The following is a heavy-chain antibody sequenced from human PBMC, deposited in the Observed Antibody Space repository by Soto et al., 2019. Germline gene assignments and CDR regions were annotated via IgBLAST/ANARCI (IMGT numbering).Heavy chain of an antibody. J-gene: IGHJ4*02. D-gene: IGHD6-6*01. V-gene: IGHV3-11*01. CDR1: GFTFSDYY. CDR3: ASVSSEGSSSYFDY. Sequence: GGSLRLSCAASGFTFSDYYMSWIRQAPGKGLEWVSYISSSGSTIYYADSVKSRFTISRDNAKNSLYLQMNSLRAEDTAVYYCASVSSEGSSSYFDYWGQGTLVTVSS. CDR2: ISSSGSTI.